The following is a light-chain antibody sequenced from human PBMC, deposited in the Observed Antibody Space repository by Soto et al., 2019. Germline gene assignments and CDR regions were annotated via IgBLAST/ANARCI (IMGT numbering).Light chain of an antibody. CDR3: QTWGTGIRV. Sequence: QSALTQSPSASASLGASVKFTCTLSSGHSSYAIAWHQQQPEKGPRYLMKLNSDGSHTKGDGIPDRFSGSSSGAERYLTISSLQSEDEADYYCQTWGTGIRVFGTGTKVTVL. CDR2: LNSDGSH. J-gene: IGLJ1*01. V-gene: IGLV4-69*01. CDR1: SGHSSYA.